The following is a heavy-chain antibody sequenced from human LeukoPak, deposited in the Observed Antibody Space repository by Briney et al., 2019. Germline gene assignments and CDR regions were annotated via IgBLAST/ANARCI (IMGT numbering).Heavy chain of an antibody. J-gene: IGHJ4*02. CDR2: IYYSGST. Sequence: PSETLSLTCTVSGGSISSYYWSWIRQPPGKGLEWIGYIYYSGSTSYNPSLKSRLTISLDTSKNQFSLKLSSVTAADTAVYYCARARDYVGSFDCWGQGTLVTVSS. V-gene: IGHV4-59*01. D-gene: IGHD4-17*01. CDR3: ARARDYVGSFDC. CDR1: GGSISSYY.